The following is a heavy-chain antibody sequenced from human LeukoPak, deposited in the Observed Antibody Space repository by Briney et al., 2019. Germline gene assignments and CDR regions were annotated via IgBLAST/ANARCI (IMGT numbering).Heavy chain of an antibody. CDR3: AGMRGIPLQVVPTSYYYYGMDV. Sequence: SEALSLTCTVSGGSVSSGSYYWRWIRQPPGKGLEWIGYIYYSGSTNYNPSLKSRVTISVDTSKNQFSLKLSSVTAADTAVYYCAGMRGIPLQVVPTSYYYYGMDVWGQGTTVTVSS. V-gene: IGHV4-61*01. J-gene: IGHJ6*02. CDR1: GGSVSSGSYY. CDR2: IYYSGST. D-gene: IGHD2-15*01.